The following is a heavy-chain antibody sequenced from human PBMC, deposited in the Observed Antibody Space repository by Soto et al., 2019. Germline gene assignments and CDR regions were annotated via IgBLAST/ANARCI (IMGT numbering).Heavy chain of an antibody. V-gene: IGHV1-18*01. CDR3: ARDCLRFLEWLLCYFDY. Sequence: GASVNVSCKTSGYTISRYGISWVRQAPRQGLEWMGWISAYNGNTNYAQKLQGRVTMTTDTSTSTAYMELRSLRSDDTAVYYCARDCLRFLEWLLCYFDYWGQGTLVTVSS. CDR2: ISAYNGNT. CDR1: GYTISRYG. J-gene: IGHJ4*02. D-gene: IGHD3-3*01.